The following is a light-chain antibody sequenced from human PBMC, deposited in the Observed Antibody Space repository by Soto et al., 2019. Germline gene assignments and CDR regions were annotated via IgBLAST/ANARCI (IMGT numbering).Light chain of an antibody. V-gene: IGLV4-60*02. Sequence: QLVLTQSSSASASLGSSVKLTCTLSSGHSSYIIAWHQQQPGKAPRYLMKLEGSGSYNKGSGVPDRFSGSSSGADRYLTISDLQFEDAAGDSCETWDMNTHGVFGGGAQLTVL. CDR1: SGHSSYI. J-gene: IGLJ2*01. CDR2: LEGSGSY. CDR3: ETWDMNTHGV.